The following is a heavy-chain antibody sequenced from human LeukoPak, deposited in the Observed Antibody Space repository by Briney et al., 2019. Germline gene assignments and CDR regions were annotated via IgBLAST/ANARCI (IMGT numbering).Heavy chain of an antibody. CDR2: INWNGRIT. CDR1: GFTFDDYA. CDR3: ARGSVQLWLRDTYYYMDV. Sequence: GGSLRLSCAAPGFTFDDYAMTWVRHVPGRGLEWVSGINWNGRITEYADSVKDRFTISRQNTKNSLYLYMNNLGGEDTALYFCARGSVQLWLRDTYYYMDVWGKGTTVTVSS. J-gene: IGHJ6*03. V-gene: IGHV3-20*04. D-gene: IGHD5-18*01.